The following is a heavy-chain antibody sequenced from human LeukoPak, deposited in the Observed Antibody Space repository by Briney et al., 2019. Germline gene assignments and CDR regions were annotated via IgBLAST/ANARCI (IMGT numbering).Heavy chain of an antibody. CDR2: IIPIFGIA. CDR1: GGTFSSYA. J-gene: IGHJ4*02. CDR3: ARDWGGSVLAYCGGDCSPVLSC. D-gene: IGHD2-21*02. Sequence: SVKVSCKASGGTFSSYAISWVRQAPGQGLEWMGRIIPIFGIANYAQKFQGRVTITADKSTSTAYMELSSLRSEDTAVYYCARDWGGSVLAYCGGDCSPVLSCWGQGTLVTVSS. V-gene: IGHV1-69*04.